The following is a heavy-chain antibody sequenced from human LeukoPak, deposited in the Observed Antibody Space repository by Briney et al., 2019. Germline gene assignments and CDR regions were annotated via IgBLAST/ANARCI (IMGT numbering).Heavy chain of an antibody. CDR1: GFTFDDYA. D-gene: IGHD3-22*01. Sequence: GGSLRLSCAASGFTFDDYAMHWVRQAPGKGLEWVSGISWNSGSIGYADSVKGRFTISRDNAKNSLYLQMNSLRAEDTALYYCAKPYYYDSSGYYSDAFDIWGQGTMVTVSS. J-gene: IGHJ3*02. CDR2: ISWNSGSI. V-gene: IGHV3-9*01. CDR3: AKPYYYDSSGYYSDAFDI.